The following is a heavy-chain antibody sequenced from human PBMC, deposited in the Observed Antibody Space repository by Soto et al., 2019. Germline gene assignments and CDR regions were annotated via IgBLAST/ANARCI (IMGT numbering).Heavy chain of an antibody. V-gene: IGHV3-48*01. CDR2: ISSSSSTI. CDR3: ARDCWRIFDY. J-gene: IGHJ4*02. D-gene: IGHD1-1*01. CDR1: GFTFSSYS. Sequence: EVQLVESGGGLVQPGGSLRLSCAASGFTFSSYSMNWVRQAPGKGLEWVSYISSSSSTIYYADSVKDRFTISRDNAKNSLYLQMNSLRAEDTAVYYCARDCWRIFDYWGQGTLVTVSS.